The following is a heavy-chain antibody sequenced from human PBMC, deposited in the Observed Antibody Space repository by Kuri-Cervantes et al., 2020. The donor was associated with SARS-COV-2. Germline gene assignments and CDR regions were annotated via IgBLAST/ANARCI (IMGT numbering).Heavy chain of an antibody. J-gene: IGHJ5*02. Sequence: GGSLRLSCAASGFTFSGHWIHWVRQAPGKGLVWVSRINPDGSYTNNADSVKGRFTLSRDNAKNMLFLQMNSLRAEDTAVYYCAKEEKGLVVITTHNWFDPWGQGTLVTVSS. V-gene: IGHV3-74*01. CDR2: INPDGSYT. D-gene: IGHD3-22*01. CDR1: GFTFSGHW. CDR3: AKEEKGLVVITTHNWFDP.